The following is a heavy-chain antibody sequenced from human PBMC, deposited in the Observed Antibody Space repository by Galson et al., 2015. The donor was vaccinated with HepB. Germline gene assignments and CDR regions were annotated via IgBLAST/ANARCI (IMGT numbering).Heavy chain of an antibody. Sequence: SLRLSCAASGFTFSFYWMHWVRQAPRKGLVWVSRINNDGTTTNYADSVKGRFTISRDNAKNTLYLQMNSLRAEDTAVYYCAGPYGGNYHFDYWGQGTLVTVSS. D-gene: IGHD4-23*01. J-gene: IGHJ4*02. CDR1: GFTFSFYW. CDR3: AGPYGGNYHFDY. V-gene: IGHV3-74*01. CDR2: INNDGTTT.